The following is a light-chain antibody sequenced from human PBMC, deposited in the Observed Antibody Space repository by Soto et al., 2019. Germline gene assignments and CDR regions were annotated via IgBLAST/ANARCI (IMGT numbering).Light chain of an antibody. CDR1: QGISTY. Sequence: AIRTTQSPSSLSASTGPRLTISCQASQGISTYLAWYQQKPGKAPKLMIYAASTLQSGVPSRFSVSGSGTDFTLTISCLEHEDFATYDRQQYYSYTLTFGGGTKVDIK. CDR3: QQYYSYTLT. J-gene: IGKJ4*01. CDR2: AAS. V-gene: IGKV1-8*01.